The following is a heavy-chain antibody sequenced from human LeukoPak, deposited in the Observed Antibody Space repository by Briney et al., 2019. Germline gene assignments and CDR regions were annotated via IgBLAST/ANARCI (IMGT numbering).Heavy chain of an antibody. Sequence: SETLSLTCAVSGDSISSGGYSWSWIRQTPGKGLEWIAYIHDSGSTYNNPSLKTRLSISIDTSKNQFSLKLSSVTAADTAVYYCARVLPNFTVDYWGQGTLVTVSS. CDR2: IHDSGST. CDR1: GDSISSGGYS. V-gene: IGHV4-30-4*07. J-gene: IGHJ4*02. D-gene: IGHD3-9*01. CDR3: ARVLPNFTVDY.